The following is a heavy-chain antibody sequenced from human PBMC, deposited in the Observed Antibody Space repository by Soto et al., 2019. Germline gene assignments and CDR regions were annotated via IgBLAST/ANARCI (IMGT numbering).Heavy chain of an antibody. Sequence: QITLKESGPTMVKPTQALTLTCTFSGFSLSTSGVGVGWIRQPPGEALEWLALIFWDDDKRYSPSLNSRLTITNVTSKNQVVLTLPKMAPIYTATYYCAHTPQIVIPWGYAYWGQGTLVTVSS. CDR2: IFWDDDK. V-gene: IGHV2-5*02. J-gene: IGHJ4*02. CDR1: GFSLSTSGVG. CDR3: AHTPQIVIPWGYAY. D-gene: IGHD2-15*01.